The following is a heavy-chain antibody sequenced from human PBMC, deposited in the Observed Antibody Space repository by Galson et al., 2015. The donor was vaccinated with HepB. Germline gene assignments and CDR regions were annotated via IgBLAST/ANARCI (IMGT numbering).Heavy chain of an antibody. Sequence: SVKVSCKASGGTFSSYAISWVRQAPEQGLEWMGWISAYNGNTNYAQKLQGRVTMTTDTSTSAACMELRSLRSDDTAVYYCARDNTSKGGIDYWGQGTLVTVSS. V-gene: IGHV1-18*01. D-gene: IGHD1-26*01. CDR1: GGTFSSYA. J-gene: IGHJ4*02. CDR3: ARDNTSKGGIDY. CDR2: ISAYNGNT.